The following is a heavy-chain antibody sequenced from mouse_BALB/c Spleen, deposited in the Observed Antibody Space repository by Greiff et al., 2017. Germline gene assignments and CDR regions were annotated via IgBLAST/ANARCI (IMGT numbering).Heavy chain of an antibody. CDR2: ISSGGSYT. J-gene: IGHJ2*01. D-gene: IGHD1-1*01. CDR3: ARENYYGSSFDY. V-gene: IGHV5-9-4*01. Sequence: EVQLVESGGGLVKPGGSLKLSCAASGFTFSSYAMSWVRQSPEKRLEWVAEISSGGSYTYYPDTVTGRFTISRDNAKNTLYLEMSSLRSEDTAMYYCARENYYGSSFDYWGQGTTLTVSS. CDR1: GFTFSSYA.